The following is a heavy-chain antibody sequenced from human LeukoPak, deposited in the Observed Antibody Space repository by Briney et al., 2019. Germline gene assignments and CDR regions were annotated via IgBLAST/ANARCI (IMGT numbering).Heavy chain of an antibody. D-gene: IGHD3-10*01. CDR2: IYYSGST. J-gene: IGHJ4*02. CDR1: GGSISSSSYY. V-gene: IGHV4-39*07. Sequence: NPSETLSLTCTVSGGSISSSSYYWGWIRQPPGKGLEWIGSIYYSGSTYYNPSLKSRVTISVDTSKNQFSLKLSSVTAADTAVYYCARGQYYYGSGSYAKLDYWGQGTLVTVSS. CDR3: ARGQYYYGSGSYAKLDY.